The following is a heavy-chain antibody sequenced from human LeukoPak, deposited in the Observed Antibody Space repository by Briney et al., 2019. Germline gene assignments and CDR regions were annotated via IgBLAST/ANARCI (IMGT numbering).Heavy chain of an antibody. CDR3: ARDYLPLGYSSGWIYYYYGMDV. V-gene: IGHV3-30*04. CDR1: GFTFSSYA. J-gene: IGHJ6*04. CDR2: IPYDGSNK. D-gene: IGHD6-19*01. Sequence: PGRSLRLSCAASGFTFSSYAMHWVRQAPGKGLEWVAVIPYDGSNKYYADSVKGRFTISRDNSKNTLYLQMNSLRAEDTAVYYCARDYLPLGYSSGWIYYYYGMDVWGKGTTVTVSS.